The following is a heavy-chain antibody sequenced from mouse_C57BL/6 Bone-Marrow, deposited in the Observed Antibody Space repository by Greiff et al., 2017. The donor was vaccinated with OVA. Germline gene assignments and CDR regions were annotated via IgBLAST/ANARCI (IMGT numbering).Heavy chain of an antibody. Sequence: QVQLQQPGAELVKPGASVKMSCKASGYTFTSYWITWVKQRPGQGLEWIGDIYPGSGSTNYNEKFKSKATLTVDTSSSTAYMQLSSLTSEDSAVYYCARNPHYYGSRAWFAYWGQGTLVTVSA. V-gene: IGHV1-55*01. CDR1: GYTFTSYW. D-gene: IGHD1-1*01. CDR3: ARNPHYYGSRAWFAY. J-gene: IGHJ3*01. CDR2: IYPGSGST.